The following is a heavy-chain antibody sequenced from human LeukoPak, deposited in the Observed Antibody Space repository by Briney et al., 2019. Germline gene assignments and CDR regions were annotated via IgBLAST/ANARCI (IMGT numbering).Heavy chain of an antibody. CDR1: GFTFDDYA. CDR2: ISWNSGSI. J-gene: IGHJ6*03. D-gene: IGHD2-15*01. CDR3: ARGGGAGYCSGGSCYWQKYYYYYMDV. Sequence: GGSLRLSCAASGFTFDDYAMHWVRQAPGKGLEWVSGISWNSGSIGYADSVKGRFTISRDNAKNSLYLQMNSLRVEDTAVYYCARGGGAGYCSGGSCYWQKYYYYYMDVWGKGTTVTVSS. V-gene: IGHV3-9*01.